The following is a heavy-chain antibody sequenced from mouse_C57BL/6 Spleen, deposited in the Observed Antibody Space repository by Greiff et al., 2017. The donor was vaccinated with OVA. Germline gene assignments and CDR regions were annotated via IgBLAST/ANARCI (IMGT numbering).Heavy chain of an antibody. Sequence: EVKLVESEGGLVQPGSSMKLSCTASGFTFSDYYMAWVRQVPEKGLEWVANINYDGSSTYYLDSLKSRFIISRDNAKNILYLQMSSLKSEDTATYYCARGGWDGFDYWGQGTTLTVSS. CDR1: GFTFSDYY. J-gene: IGHJ2*01. CDR3: ARGGWDGFDY. CDR2: INYDGSST. D-gene: IGHD4-1*01. V-gene: IGHV5-16*01.